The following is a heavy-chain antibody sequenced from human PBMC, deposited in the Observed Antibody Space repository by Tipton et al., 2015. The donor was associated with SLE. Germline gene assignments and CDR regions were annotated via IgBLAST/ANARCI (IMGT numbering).Heavy chain of an antibody. CDR3: ARGDGPYYSSLYYYYAMDV. V-gene: IGHV1-8*02. CDR1: GGTFSNYA. J-gene: IGHJ6*02. Sequence: QVQLVQSGAEVKKPGSSVKVSCKASGGTFSNYAITWVRQAPGEGLEWMGWMNPNTGKTGHAQKFQGRFTLTRNTSITTAYMELSSLTSDDTAVYYCARGDGPYYSSLYYYYAMDVWGQGTTVTDSS. CDR2: MNPNTGKT. D-gene: IGHD3-10*01.